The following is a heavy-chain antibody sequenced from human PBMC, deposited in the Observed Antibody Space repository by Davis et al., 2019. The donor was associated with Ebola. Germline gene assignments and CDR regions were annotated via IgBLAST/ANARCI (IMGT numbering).Heavy chain of an antibody. CDR2: ISSNGGST. J-gene: IGHJ6*02. Sequence: LKISCAASGFTFSSYAMHWVRQAPGKGLEYVSAISSNGGSTYYANSVKGRFTISRDNSKNTLYLQMSSLRAEDTAVYFCARQLPYYSYGMDVWGQGTTVTVSS. D-gene: IGHD2-2*01. CDR3: ARQLPYYSYGMDV. V-gene: IGHV3-64*01. CDR1: GFTFSSYA.